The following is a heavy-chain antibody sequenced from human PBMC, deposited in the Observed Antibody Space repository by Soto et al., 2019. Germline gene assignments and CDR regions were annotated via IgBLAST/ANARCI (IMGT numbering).Heavy chain of an antibody. CDR1: GASITSYY. D-gene: IGHD4-17*01. Sequence: QVELQESGPGLVKPSETLSLTCSVSGASITSYYWSWIRQSVGEGLQWIGRVYARGATNYNPSLKSRVTISGDTSKNQFSLRLTSVTAADTAVYYCARSSGDDFFYYGMDVWGHGTTVTVSS. V-gene: IGHV4-4*07. CDR3: ARSSGDDFFYYGMDV. J-gene: IGHJ6*02. CDR2: VYARGAT.